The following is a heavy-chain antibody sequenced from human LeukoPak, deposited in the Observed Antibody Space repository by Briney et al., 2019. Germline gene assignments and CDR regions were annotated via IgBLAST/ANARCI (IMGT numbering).Heavy chain of an antibody. CDR1: GFTFSSYA. J-gene: IGHJ3*02. Sequence: GGSLRLSCAASGFTFSSYAMSWVRQAPGKGLEWVSAISGSGGSTYYADSVKGRFTISRDNSKNTLYLQMKSLRAEDTAVYYCAKDQAVTTSGAFDIWGQGTMVTVSP. V-gene: IGHV3-23*01. CDR3: AKDQAVTTSGAFDI. D-gene: IGHD4-17*01. CDR2: ISGSGGST.